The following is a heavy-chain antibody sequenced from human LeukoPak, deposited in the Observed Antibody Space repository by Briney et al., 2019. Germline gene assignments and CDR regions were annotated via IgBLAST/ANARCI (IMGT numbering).Heavy chain of an antibody. J-gene: IGHJ5*02. Sequence: PGGSLRLSCAASGFTFSSYAMHWVRQAPGKGPEWVAVISYDGSNKYYADSVKGRFTISRDNSKNTLYLQMNNLRAEDTAVYYCARDSAYDYVWGSYRYPYNWFDPWGQGTLVTVSS. CDR1: GFTFSSYA. D-gene: IGHD3-16*02. CDR2: ISYDGSNK. V-gene: IGHV3-30*04. CDR3: ARDSAYDYVWGSYRYPYNWFDP.